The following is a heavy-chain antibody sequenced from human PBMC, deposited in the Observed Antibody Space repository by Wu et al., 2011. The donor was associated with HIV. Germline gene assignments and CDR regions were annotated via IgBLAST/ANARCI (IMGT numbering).Heavy chain of an antibody. CDR3: ARDFGFGNFGRGYLDF. CDR2: IHPRGGGT. CDR1: GGSFNNYA. D-gene: IGHD3-3*01. Sequence: QVQLVQSGAELKKPGSSVRVSCKTSGGSFNNYAINWMRQAPGQVLEWMGIIHPRGGGTTYAQKFQGRVTMTSDTSTSTVYMVLSSLKFEDTAMYYCARDFGFGNFGRGYLDFWGQGTLVTVSS. V-gene: IGHV1-46*02. J-gene: IGHJ4*02.